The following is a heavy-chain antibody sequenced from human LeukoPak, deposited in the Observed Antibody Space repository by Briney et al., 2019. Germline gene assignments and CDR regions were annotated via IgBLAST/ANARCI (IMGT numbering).Heavy chain of an antibody. CDR3: AREGGSYSSSFNFDY. CDR1: GFTFSNYL. J-gene: IGHJ4*01. V-gene: IGHV3-21*01. D-gene: IGHD6-6*01. CDR2: INSSSSYI. Sequence: GGSLRLSCGASGFTFSNYLMIWVRQAPGKGLELVSSINSSSSYIYYAHSVKGRFTISNDKAKISLYLQMNSLRAEDMAVYYCAREGGSYSSSFNFDYWGHGTLVTVSS.